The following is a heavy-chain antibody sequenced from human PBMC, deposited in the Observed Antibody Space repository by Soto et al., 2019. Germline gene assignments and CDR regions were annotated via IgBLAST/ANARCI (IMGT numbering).Heavy chain of an antibody. J-gene: IGHJ4*02. Sequence: PRVSLRLSCAAYGFIFSSYSMNWVRQAPGKGLEWVSSISSSSSYIYYADSVKGRFTISRDNAKNSLSLQMNSLRADDTAVYYCASATILVMTDTIVTPHDYWGKGTLVTVSS. CDR2: ISSSSSYI. CDR1: GFIFSSYS. D-gene: IGHD2-21*02. CDR3: ASATILVMTDTIVTPHDY. V-gene: IGHV3-21*01.